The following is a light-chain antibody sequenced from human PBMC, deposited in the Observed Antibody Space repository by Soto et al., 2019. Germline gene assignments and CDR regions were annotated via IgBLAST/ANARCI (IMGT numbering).Light chain of an antibody. Sequence: DIQLTQSPSFLSASVGDRVTITCRASQGISSYLAWSQQKPGKAPKLLISAASTLQSGVPSRFSGSGSGTEFTLTISSLQPEDFATYYCQQLNSYPYTCGQGTKREIK. CDR3: QQLNSYPYT. CDR2: AAS. J-gene: IGKJ2*01. V-gene: IGKV1-9*01. CDR1: QGISSY.